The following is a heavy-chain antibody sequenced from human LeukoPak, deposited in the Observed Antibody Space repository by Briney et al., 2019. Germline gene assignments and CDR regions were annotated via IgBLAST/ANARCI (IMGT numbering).Heavy chain of an antibody. V-gene: IGHV1-69*05. CDR3: ARAYCSSTSCHINNWFDP. Sequence: GASVKVSCKASGYTFTGYYMHWVRQAPGQGLEWMGGIIPIFGTANYAQKFQGRVTITTDESTSTAYMELSSLRSEDTAVYYCARAYCSSTSCHINNWFDPWGQGTLVTVSS. CDR2: IIPIFGTA. CDR1: GYTFTGYY. J-gene: IGHJ5*02. D-gene: IGHD2-2*02.